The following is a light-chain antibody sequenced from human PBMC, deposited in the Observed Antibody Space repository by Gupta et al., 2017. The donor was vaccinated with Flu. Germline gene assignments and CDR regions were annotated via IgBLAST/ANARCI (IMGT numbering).Light chain of an antibody. Sequence: NEKVTITCRASQSIGTSLHWYQQRPDQSPKLLIKYASHSFSGVPSRFSGSGSGTEFTLTINSLEAEDAATYYCHQSSSLPFTFGQGTKLEIK. V-gene: IGKV6-21*01. CDR2: YAS. CDR3: HQSSSLPFT. CDR1: QSIGTS. J-gene: IGKJ2*01.